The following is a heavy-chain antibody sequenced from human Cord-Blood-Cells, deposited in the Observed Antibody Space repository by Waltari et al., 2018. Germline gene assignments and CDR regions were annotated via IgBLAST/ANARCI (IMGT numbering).Heavy chain of an antibody. CDR1: GGSISSYY. CDR3: ARQRDYYDKGAFDI. J-gene: IGHJ3*02. Sequence: QVQLQESGPGLVKPSETLSLTCTVSGGSISSYYWSWIRQPPGKGLELIGYIYYSGSANSNPPRERRVTISVDTSKNQFSLKLSSVTAADTAVYYCARQRDYYDKGAFDIWGQGTMVTVSS. CDR2: IYYSGSA. V-gene: IGHV4-59*08. D-gene: IGHD3-22*01.